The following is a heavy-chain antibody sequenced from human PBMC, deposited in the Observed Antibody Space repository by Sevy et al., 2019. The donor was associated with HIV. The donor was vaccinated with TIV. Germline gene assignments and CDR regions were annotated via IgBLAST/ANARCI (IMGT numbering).Heavy chain of an antibody. CDR1: GFTFTHAW. V-gene: IGHV3-15*01. J-gene: IGHJ6*02. D-gene: IGHD3-9*01. CDR3: TTPSPSPRVWRDFDPRFYFFYYGMDV. Sequence: GGSLRLSCAASGFTFTHAWMNWVRQAPGKGLEWVGRIQSKIDGGTTDFAAPVKGRFTISSDDSKNTEFLQMNSLKTEDEALYYCTTPSPSPRVWRDFDPRFYFFYYGMDVWGQGTTVTVSS. CDR2: IQSKIDGGTT.